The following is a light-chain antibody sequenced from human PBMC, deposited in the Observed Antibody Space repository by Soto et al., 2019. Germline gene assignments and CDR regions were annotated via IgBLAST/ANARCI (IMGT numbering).Light chain of an antibody. Sequence: DIQMTQSPPTLSASVGDRVTITCRASQSISSWLAWYQQKPGKAPKLLIYDASTLESGVPSRFSGSGSGTEFTLSISSLQPDDFATYYCQLYHNYLMYTFGQGTKLEIK. J-gene: IGKJ2*01. CDR3: QLYHNYLMYT. CDR2: DAS. CDR1: QSISSW. V-gene: IGKV1-5*01.